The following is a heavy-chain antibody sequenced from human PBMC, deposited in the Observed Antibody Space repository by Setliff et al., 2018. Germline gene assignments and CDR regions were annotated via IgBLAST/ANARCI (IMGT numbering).Heavy chain of an antibody. J-gene: IGHJ4*02. V-gene: IGHV1-46*01. CDR3: ARVTIAVAGYFDF. CDR1: GYTFTSYY. Sequence: GASVKVSCKASGYTFTSYYMHWVRQAPGQGLEWMGIINPSGGSTSYAQKFQGRVTMTRDTSTSTAYMELRSLRSDDTAVYYCARVTIAVAGYFDFWGQGTLVTVSS. CDR2: INPSGGST. D-gene: IGHD6-19*01.